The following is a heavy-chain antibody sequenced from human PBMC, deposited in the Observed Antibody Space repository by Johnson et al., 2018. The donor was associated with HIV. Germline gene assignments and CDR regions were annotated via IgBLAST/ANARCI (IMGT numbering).Heavy chain of an antibody. CDR1: GFTFSYYG. D-gene: IGHD2-21*01. Sequence: QVLLVESGGGVVQPGRSLRLSCAASGFTFSYYGMHWVRQAPGKGLEWVAVIWYDGSNEHYADSVQGRFTISRDNSKNTLYLQMNSLRAEDTAVYYCARGGGCGGDCYSGYDAFDIWGQGTMVTV. CDR2: IWYDGSNE. V-gene: IGHV3-33*01. J-gene: IGHJ3*02. CDR3: ARGGGCGGDCYSGYDAFDI.